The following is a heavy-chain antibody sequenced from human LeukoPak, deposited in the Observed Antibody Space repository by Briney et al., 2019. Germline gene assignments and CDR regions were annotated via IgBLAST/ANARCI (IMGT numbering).Heavy chain of an antibody. CDR1: GFTFRSYW. Sequence: GGSLRLSCAASGFTFRSYWMSWVRRAPGKGLEWVANINQGGSVQYYMDSVKGRFTISRDDAKNSLYVQMNSLSDEDTAVYYCARVEYSGWNLEYWGQGTLVTVSS. CDR2: INQGGSVQ. CDR3: ARVEYSGWNLEY. D-gene: IGHD5-12*01. V-gene: IGHV3-7*01. J-gene: IGHJ4*02.